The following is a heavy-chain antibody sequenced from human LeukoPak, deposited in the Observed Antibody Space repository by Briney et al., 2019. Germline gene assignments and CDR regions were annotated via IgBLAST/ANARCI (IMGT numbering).Heavy chain of an antibody. Sequence: PGGSLRLSCAASGFTFSSYAMSWVRQAPGKGLEWVSAISGSGGSTYYADSVKGRFTIPRDNSKNTLYLQMNSLRAEDTAVYYCAKDGYCSSTSCYKGGNDAFDIWGQGTMVTVSS. V-gene: IGHV3-23*01. CDR1: GFTFSSYA. J-gene: IGHJ3*02. CDR2: ISGSGGST. D-gene: IGHD2-2*02. CDR3: AKDGYCSSTSCYKGGNDAFDI.